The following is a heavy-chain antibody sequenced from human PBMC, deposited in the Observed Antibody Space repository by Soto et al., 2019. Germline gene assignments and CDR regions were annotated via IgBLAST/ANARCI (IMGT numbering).Heavy chain of an antibody. Sequence: SETLSLTGTVSGGSMRNYFWTWIRQPPGKGLEWIGYIHYSGTTSFFPSYNPSLRSRVTISEDTSKNQFSLKLLSVTTADTAVYFCAAGEASSRNLAPYYLDFWGQGTLVTVSS. CDR3: AAGEASSRNLAPYYLDF. CDR2: IHYSGTT. CDR1: GGSMRNYF. J-gene: IGHJ4*02. V-gene: IGHV4-59*01. D-gene: IGHD6-13*01.